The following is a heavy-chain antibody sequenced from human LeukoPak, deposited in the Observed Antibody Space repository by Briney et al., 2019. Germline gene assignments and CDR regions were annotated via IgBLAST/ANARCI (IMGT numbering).Heavy chain of an antibody. CDR2: IYYSGST. D-gene: IGHD3/OR15-3a*01. V-gene: IGHV4-59*08. J-gene: IGHJ5*02. CDR1: GGPISSYY. Sequence: SETLSLTCTVSGGPISSYYWSWIRQPPGKGLEWIGYIYYSGSTNYNPSLRSRVTISVDTSKNQFSLKLSSVTAADTAVYYCASSIRTQPWFDPWGQGTLVTVSS. CDR3: ASSIRTQPWFDP.